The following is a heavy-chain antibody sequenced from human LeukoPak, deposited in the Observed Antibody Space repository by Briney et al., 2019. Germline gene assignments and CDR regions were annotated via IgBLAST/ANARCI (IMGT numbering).Heavy chain of an antibody. J-gene: IGHJ4*02. Sequence: PGGSLRLSCAASGFTFSKYWVLWVRQAPGKGLESVSRINTDGTVTTYADSVKGRFTVSRDNADNTMFLQMNSVRDEDTAVYYCATTQWLAPPPDSWGQGTPVTVSS. CDR1: GFTFSKYW. V-gene: IGHV3-74*01. D-gene: IGHD6-19*01. CDR2: INTDGTVT. CDR3: ATTQWLAPPPDS.